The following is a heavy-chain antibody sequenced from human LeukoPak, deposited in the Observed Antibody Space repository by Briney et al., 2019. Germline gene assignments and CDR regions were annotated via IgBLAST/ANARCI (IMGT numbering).Heavy chain of an antibody. V-gene: IGHV4-59*01. D-gene: IGHD2-8*01. J-gene: IGHJ4*02. CDR3: ARARYHTEMTYFRTVYYFDY. Sequence: SETLSLTCAVSGGSNSSYYWSWIRQPPGKGLEWIGYIHYSGSTNYNPSLKSRVTISVDTSKNQFSLKLSSVTAADTAVYYCARARYHTEMTYFRTVYYFDYWGQGTLVTVSS. CDR1: GGSNSSYY. CDR2: IHYSGST.